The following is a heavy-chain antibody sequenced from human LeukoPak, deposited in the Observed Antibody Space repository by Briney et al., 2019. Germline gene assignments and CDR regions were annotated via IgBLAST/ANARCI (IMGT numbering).Heavy chain of an antibody. J-gene: IGHJ5*02. CDR2: IANGNT. CDR1: GGSISTYY. Sequence: SETLSLTCSVAGGSISTYYWNWPRQTPGKGLEWIGHIANGNTDYNPSLKSRVTISVDTSKNQFSLKLTSVTAADTAVYYCARDKAHSYGRYFDPWGQGALVIVSS. CDR3: ARDKAHSYGRYFDP. V-gene: IGHV4-59*01. D-gene: IGHD5-18*01.